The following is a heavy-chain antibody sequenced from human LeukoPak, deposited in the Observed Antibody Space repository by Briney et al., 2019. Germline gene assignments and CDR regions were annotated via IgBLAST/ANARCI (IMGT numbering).Heavy chain of an antibody. CDR3: ARGGYSSSWYHFDY. J-gene: IGHJ4*02. CDR1: GFTFTNYA. CDR2: ISGTGSGT. V-gene: IGHV3-23*01. D-gene: IGHD6-13*01. Sequence: GGSLRLSCAASGFTFTNYAMSWVRQAPGKGLEWVSAISGTGSGTYYADSVKGRFAISRDNSKNTLFLQMNSLRAEDTAVYYCARGGYSSSWYHFDYWGQGTLVTVSS.